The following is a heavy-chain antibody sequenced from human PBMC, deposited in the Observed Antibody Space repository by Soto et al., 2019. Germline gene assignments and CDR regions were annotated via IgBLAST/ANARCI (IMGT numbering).Heavy chain of an antibody. CDR3: AKDNSPYSGYNSFDY. CDR1: GFTFSSYV. V-gene: IGHV3-23*01. CDR2: ISGSGTNT. D-gene: IGHD5-12*01. Sequence: EVRLLESGGGLIQPGGSLRLSCAASGFTFSSYVMSWVRQAPGTGLEWVSGISGSGTNTYYADSVKGRFTISRDNSKNTFYLQMTSLRAEDTAEYYCAKDNSPYSGYNSFDYWGEGTLVTVPS. J-gene: IGHJ4*02.